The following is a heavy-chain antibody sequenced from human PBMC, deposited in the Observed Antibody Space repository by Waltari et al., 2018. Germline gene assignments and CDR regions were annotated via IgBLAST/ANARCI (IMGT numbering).Heavy chain of an antibody. CDR2: IYYSGST. CDR3: ARISTGTVAFDI. V-gene: IGHV4-59*01. D-gene: IGHD1-1*01. J-gene: IGHJ3*02. CDR1: GGSISSYY. Sequence: QVQLQESGPGLVKPSETLSLTCTVSGGSISSYYWSWIRQPPGKGLEWIGYIYYSGSTNYTPSLKSRVTISVDTSKNQFSLKLSSVTAADTAVYYCARISTGTVAFDIWGQGTMVTVSS.